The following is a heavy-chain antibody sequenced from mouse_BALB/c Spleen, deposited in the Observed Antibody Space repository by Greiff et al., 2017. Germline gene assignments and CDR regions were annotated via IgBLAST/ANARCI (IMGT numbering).Heavy chain of an antibody. Sequence: EVHLVESGGGLVQPGGSLKLSCAASGFTFSSYGMSWVRQTPDKRLELVATINSNGGSTYYPDSVKGRFTISRDNAKNTLYLQMSSLKSEDTAMYYCAGFITTATGFAYWGQGTLVTVSA. CDR3: AGFITTATGFAY. V-gene: IGHV5-6-3*01. CDR1: GFTFSSYG. D-gene: IGHD1-2*01. J-gene: IGHJ3*01. CDR2: INSNGGST.